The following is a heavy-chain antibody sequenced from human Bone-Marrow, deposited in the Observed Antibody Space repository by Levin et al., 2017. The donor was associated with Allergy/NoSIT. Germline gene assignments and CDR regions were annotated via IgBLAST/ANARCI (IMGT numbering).Heavy chain of an antibody. V-gene: IGHV3-9*01. Sequence: SLKISCEVSGFKFDEHTMHWVRQAPGKGPEWVSGISWNGVSSDYADSVKGRFTISRDNTKNSLYLQMNSLKPEDSAFYYCVTNTIQIIDPLVGGAFELWGQGTMVAVSS. CDR2: ISWNGVSS. CDR1: GFKFDEHT. CDR3: VTNTIQIIDPLVGGAFEL. D-gene: IGHD1-26*01. J-gene: IGHJ3*01.